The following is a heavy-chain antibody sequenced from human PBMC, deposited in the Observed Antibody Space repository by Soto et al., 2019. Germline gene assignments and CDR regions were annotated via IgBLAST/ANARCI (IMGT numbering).Heavy chain of an antibody. Sequence: PGGSLRLSCAASGFTFSSYAMSWVRQAPGKGLEWVSAISGSGVSTYYADSVKGRFTISRDNSKNTLYLQMNSLRAEDTAVYYCAKGKSLDSSGYYYYWGQGTLVTVSS. CDR1: GFTFSSYA. D-gene: IGHD3-22*01. CDR3: AKGKSLDSSGYYYY. J-gene: IGHJ4*02. CDR2: ISGSGVST. V-gene: IGHV3-23*01.